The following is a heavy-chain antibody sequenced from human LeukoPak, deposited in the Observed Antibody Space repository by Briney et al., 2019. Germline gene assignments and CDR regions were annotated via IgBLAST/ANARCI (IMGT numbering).Heavy chain of an antibody. CDR3: ARDLVVAEEYYYYYYGMDV. Sequence: GGSLRLSCAASGFTVSSNYMSWVRQAPGKGLEWVSVIYSGGSTYYADSVKGRFTISRDNSKNTLYLQMNSLRAEDTAVYYCARDLVVAEEYYYYYYGMDVWGQGTTVTVSS. D-gene: IGHD2-15*01. J-gene: IGHJ6*02. CDR1: GFTVSSNY. CDR2: IYSGGST. V-gene: IGHV3-53*01.